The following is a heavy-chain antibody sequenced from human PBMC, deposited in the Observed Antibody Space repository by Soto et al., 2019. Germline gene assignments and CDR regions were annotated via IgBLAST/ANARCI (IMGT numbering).Heavy chain of an antibody. CDR3: ARMGYSYGLGAFDI. Sequence: QVQLQESGPGLVKPSETLSLTCTVSGGSISSYYWSWIRQPPGKGLEWIGYIYYSGSTNYNPSLKSRVTISVDTSKNQFSLKLSSVTAADTAVYYCARMGYSYGLGAFDIWGQGTMVTVSS. CDR1: GGSISSYY. J-gene: IGHJ3*02. D-gene: IGHD5-18*01. CDR2: IYYSGST. V-gene: IGHV4-59*01.